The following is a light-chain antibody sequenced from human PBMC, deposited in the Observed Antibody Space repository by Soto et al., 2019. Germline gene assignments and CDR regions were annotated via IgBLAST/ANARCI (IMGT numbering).Light chain of an antibody. CDR3: TSSTSGSLYV. CDR2: NVS. V-gene: IGLV2-14*03. CDR1: SSDVGGYNH. J-gene: IGLJ1*01. Sequence: QSVLTQPASVSGSPGQLITISCTGTSSDVGGYNHVSWYQQYPGKVPKLLIYNVSHRPSGVSNRFSGSKSGNTASLTISGLQAEDEADYFCTSSTSGSLYVFGTGTKVTVL.